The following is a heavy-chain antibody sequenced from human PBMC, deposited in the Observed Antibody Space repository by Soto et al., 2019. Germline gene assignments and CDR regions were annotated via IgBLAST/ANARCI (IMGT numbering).Heavy chain of an antibody. J-gene: IGHJ6*04. Sequence: EVQLVESGGDLVQPGGSLRLSCAASGFSVNSKYMSWVRQAPGKGLEWVSLIQSGGSTYYAGSVKGRLIISRVFAENTLCLQMNSLRVVDTAVYYCTRGDVHCNGVGCYGVPMDVWGKGTTVTVSA. D-gene: IGHD2-8*02. CDR2: IQSGGST. V-gene: IGHV3-66*01. CDR1: GFSVNSKY. CDR3: TRGDVHCNGVGCYGVPMDV.